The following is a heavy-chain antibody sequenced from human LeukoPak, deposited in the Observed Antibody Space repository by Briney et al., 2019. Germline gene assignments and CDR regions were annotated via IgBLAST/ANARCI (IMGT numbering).Heavy chain of an antibody. CDR1: GFTFSSYA. D-gene: IGHD6-13*01. CDR2: ISYDGSNK. Sequence: GRSLRLSCAASGFTFSSYAMHWVRQAPGKGLEWVAVISYDGSNKYYADSVKGRFTISRDNSKNTLYLQMNSLRAEDTAVYYCASKLRPPAGTGYFQHWGQGTLVTVSS. CDR3: ASKLRPPAGTGYFQH. J-gene: IGHJ1*01. V-gene: IGHV3-30-3*01.